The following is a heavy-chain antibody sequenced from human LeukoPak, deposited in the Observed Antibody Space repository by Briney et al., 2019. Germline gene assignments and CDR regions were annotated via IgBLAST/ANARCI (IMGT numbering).Heavy chain of an antibody. J-gene: IGHJ5*02. D-gene: IGHD2-8*01. V-gene: IGHV1-18*01. CDR3: ARCPNTKRWFDP. Sequence: ASVKVSCKASGYNFDKFGIAWVRQAPGQGLEWMGWINTHNGNTKYAQQYQGRVTLTTDSSTTTAYMELRSLRSDDTAVYYCARCPNTKRWFDPWGQGTRVTVSS. CDR2: INTHNGNT. CDR1: GYNFDKFG.